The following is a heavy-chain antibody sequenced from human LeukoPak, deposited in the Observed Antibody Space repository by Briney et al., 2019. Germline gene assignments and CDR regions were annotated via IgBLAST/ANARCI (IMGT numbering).Heavy chain of an antibody. D-gene: IGHD3-22*01. CDR1: GFTFSSYS. Sequence: GGSLRLSCAASGFTFSSYSMNWVRQAPGKGLEWVSSISSSSSYIYYADSVKGRFTISRDNAKDSLYLQTNSLRAEDTAVYYCARDLSYYDSSGYYPFDYWGQGTLVTVSS. CDR3: ARDLSYYDSSGYYPFDY. J-gene: IGHJ4*02. CDR2: ISSSSSYI. V-gene: IGHV3-21*01.